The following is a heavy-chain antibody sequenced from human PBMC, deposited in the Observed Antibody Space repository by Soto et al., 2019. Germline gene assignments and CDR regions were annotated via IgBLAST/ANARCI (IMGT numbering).Heavy chain of an antibody. V-gene: IGHV1-69*12. D-gene: IGHD3-3*01. Sequence: QVQLVQSGAEVKKPGSPVKVSCKASGGTFSNHVISWVRQAPGQGLEWMGGIINIFGTANYAQKFQGRVTITADESTSTAHMELSSLRSEDTAVYYCARGPYEFWSGYYRPDFHSGMDVWGQGTTVTVSS. CDR3: ARGPYEFWSGYYRPDFHSGMDV. CDR2: IINIFGTA. CDR1: GGTFSNHV. J-gene: IGHJ6*02.